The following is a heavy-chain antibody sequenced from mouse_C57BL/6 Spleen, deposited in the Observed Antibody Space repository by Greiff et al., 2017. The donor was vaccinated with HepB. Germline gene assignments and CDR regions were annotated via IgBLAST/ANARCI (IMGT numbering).Heavy chain of an antibody. D-gene: IGHD2-4*01. CDR2: IYPGSGST. V-gene: IGHV1-55*01. J-gene: IGHJ1*03. CDR1: GYTFTSYW. CDR3: ARGRGLRQKSRYFDV. Sequence: QVQLQQPGAELVKPGASVKMSCKASGYTFTSYWITWVKQRPGQGLEWIGDIYPGSGSTNYNEKFKSKATLTVDTSSSTAYMQLSSLTSEDSAVYYCARGRGLRQKSRYFDVWGTGTTVTVSS.